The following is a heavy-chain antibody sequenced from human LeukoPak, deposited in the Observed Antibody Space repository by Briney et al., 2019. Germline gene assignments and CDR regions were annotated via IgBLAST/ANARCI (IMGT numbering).Heavy chain of an antibody. J-gene: IGHJ4*02. D-gene: IGHD3-22*01. CDR2: ISAYNGNT. V-gene: IGHV1-18*01. CDR1: GYTFTSYG. Sequence: ASVKVSCKASGYTFTSYGISWVRQAPGQGLEWMGWISAYNGNTNYAQKLQGRVTMTTDTSTSTAYMELRSLRSDDTAVYYCARVRWENYYDSSGYSTRYYFDYWGQGTLVTISS. CDR3: ARVRWENYYDSSGYSTRYYFDY.